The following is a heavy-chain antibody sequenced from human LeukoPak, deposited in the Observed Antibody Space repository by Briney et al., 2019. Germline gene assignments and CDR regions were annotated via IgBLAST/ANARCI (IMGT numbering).Heavy chain of an antibody. Sequence: PGGSLILSCAASGFIFSSYSMSWVRQAPGKGLEWLSYISSSNHAIYYADSVKGRFTISRDNAKNSLFLQMNSLRDEDTAVYYCARGYYSLGYFDYWGQGALVTVSS. CDR2: ISSSNHAI. CDR3: ARGYYSLGYFDY. CDR1: GFIFSSYS. D-gene: IGHD3-22*01. V-gene: IGHV3-48*02. J-gene: IGHJ4*02.